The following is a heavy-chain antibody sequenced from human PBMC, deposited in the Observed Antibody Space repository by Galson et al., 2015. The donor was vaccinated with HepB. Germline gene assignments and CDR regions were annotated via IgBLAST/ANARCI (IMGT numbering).Heavy chain of an antibody. V-gene: IGHV1-24*01. CDR3: ATKSPWMVRGVISGWFDP. D-gene: IGHD3-10*01. Sequence: SVKVSCKVSGYTLTELSMHWVRQAPGKGLEWMGGFDPEDGETIYAQKFQGRVTMTEDTSTDTAYMELSSLRSEDTAVYYCATKSPWMVRGVISGWFDPWGQGTLVTVSS. J-gene: IGHJ5*02. CDR1: GYTLTELS. CDR2: FDPEDGET.